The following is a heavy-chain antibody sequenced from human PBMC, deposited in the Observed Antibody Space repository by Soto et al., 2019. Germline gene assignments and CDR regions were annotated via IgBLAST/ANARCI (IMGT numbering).Heavy chain of an antibody. CDR3: ARDRHQWLVLGLTDY. CDR2: INSDGSST. V-gene: IGHV3-74*01. CDR1: GFTFSSYW. J-gene: IGHJ4*02. Sequence: EVQLVESGGGLVQPGGSLRLSCAASGFTFSSYWMHWVRQAPGKGLVWVSRINSDGSSTSYADSVKGRFTISRDNAKNTLYLQMNSLRAEDTAVYYCARDRHQWLVLGLTDYWGQGTLVTVSS. D-gene: IGHD6-19*01.